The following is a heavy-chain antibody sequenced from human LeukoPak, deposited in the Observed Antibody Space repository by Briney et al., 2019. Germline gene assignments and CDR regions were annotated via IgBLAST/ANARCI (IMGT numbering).Heavy chain of an antibody. D-gene: IGHD6-6*01. V-gene: IGHV4-34*01. J-gene: IGHJ2*01. Sequence: SETLSLTCAVYGGSFSGYYWSWIRQPPGKGLEWIGEINHSGSTNYNPSLKSRVTISADTSKNQFSLKLSSVTAADTAVYYCARGRGSGRQLGWYFDLWGRGTLVTVSS. CDR2: INHSGST. CDR3: ARGRGSGRQLGWYFDL. CDR1: GGSFSGYY.